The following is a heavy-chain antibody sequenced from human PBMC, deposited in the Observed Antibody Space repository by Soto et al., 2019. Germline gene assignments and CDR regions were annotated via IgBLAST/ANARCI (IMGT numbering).Heavy chain of an antibody. CDR2: IRSKAYGGTT. CDR3: TAPTFGGVIVHDY. D-gene: IGHD3-16*02. CDR1: GFTFGDYA. J-gene: IGHJ4*02. V-gene: IGHV3-49*04. Sequence: GGSLRLSCTASGFTFGDYAMSWVRQAPGKGLEWVGFIRSKAYGGTTEYAASVKGRFTISRDDSKSIAYLQMNSLKTEDTAVYYCTAPTFGGVIVHDYWGQGTLVTVSS.